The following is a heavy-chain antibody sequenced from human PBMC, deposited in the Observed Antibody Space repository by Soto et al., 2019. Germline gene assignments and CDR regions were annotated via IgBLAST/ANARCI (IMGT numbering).Heavy chain of an antibody. CDR3: AGFSSGEYGGNSGFVY. Sequence: SETLSLTCTVSGGSISIGDHYWSWIRHRPGKGLEWIGYIYYSGNTYYNPSLKSRIIMSVDTSKSQFSLRVSSVTAADTAIYYCAGFSSGEYGGNSGFVYWGQGTLVTVSS. V-gene: IGHV4-31*03. J-gene: IGHJ4*02. CDR2: IYYSGNT. CDR1: GGSISIGDHY. D-gene: IGHD2-21*02.